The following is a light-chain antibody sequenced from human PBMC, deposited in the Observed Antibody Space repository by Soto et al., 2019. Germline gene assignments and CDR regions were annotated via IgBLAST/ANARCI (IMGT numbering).Light chain of an antibody. CDR2: AAS. Sequence: DIQMTQSPSSLSASVGDIVTITCRASQSISSYLNWYQQKPGKAPKLLIDAASSLQSGVPSRFSGSGSGTDFTLTISSLQPEDVATYYCQQSYSTPLTFGGGTKVEIK. CDR3: QQSYSTPLT. V-gene: IGKV1-39*01. CDR1: QSISSY. J-gene: IGKJ4*02.